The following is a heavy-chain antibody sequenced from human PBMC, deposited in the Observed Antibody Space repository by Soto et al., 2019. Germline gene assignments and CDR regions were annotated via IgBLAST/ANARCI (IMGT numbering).Heavy chain of an antibody. J-gene: IGHJ4*02. CDR3: ARYRFSGNRWSKFDY. V-gene: IGHV4-31*03. D-gene: IGHD3-16*02. CDR2: RYYSGNT. CDR1: GVSITSGSYY. Sequence: HVQLQESGPGPVTPSQTLSLSCTVSGVSITSGSYYWTWVRQSPGKGLEWIGYRYYSGNTYYNPSLKSRLVIGLDTSKNQFSLSLSSVTAADTAVYFCARYRFSGNRWSKFDYWGQGTLVTVSS.